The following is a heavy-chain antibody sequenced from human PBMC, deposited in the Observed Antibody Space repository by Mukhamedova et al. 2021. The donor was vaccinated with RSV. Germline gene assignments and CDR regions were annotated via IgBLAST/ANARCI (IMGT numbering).Heavy chain of an antibody. CDR1: SYA. Sequence: SYAMTWVRQAPGQGLEWVSGISDSGGSTYYADSVKGRFTISRDNSKNTLYLQMNSLRAEDTAVYYCSKALSYGSGSRWFDPWGQG. CDR2: ISDSGGST. CDR3: SKALSYGSGSRWFDP. V-gene: IGHV3-23*01. D-gene: IGHD3-10*01. J-gene: IGHJ5*02.